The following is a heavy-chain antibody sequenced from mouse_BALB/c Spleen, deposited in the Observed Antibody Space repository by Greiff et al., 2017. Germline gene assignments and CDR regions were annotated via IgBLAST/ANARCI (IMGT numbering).Heavy chain of an antibody. J-gene: IGHJ4*01. Sequence: EVNVVESGPSLVKPSQTLSLTCSVTGDSITSNYWNWIRKFPGNKLEYMGYISYSGSTYYNPSLKSRISITRDTSKNQYYLQLNSVTTEDTATYFCARWDYYAMDYWGQGTSVTVSS. CDR2: ISYSGST. CDR1: GDSITSNY. V-gene: IGHV3-8*02. CDR3: ARWDYYAMDY.